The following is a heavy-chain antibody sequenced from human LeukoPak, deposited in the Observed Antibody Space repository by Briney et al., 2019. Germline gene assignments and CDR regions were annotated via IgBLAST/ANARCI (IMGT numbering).Heavy chain of an antibody. D-gene: IGHD3-22*01. CDR1: GFTFSSYE. J-gene: IGHJ3*02. Sequence: GGSLRLSCAASGFTFSSYEMNWVRQAPGKGLEWVSYISTTGSSIYYADSVKGRFTISRDNAKNSLYLQMNSLRAEDTAVYYCARDSSVVAFDIWGQGTMVTVSS. CDR2: ISTTGSSI. CDR3: ARDSSVVAFDI. V-gene: IGHV3-48*03.